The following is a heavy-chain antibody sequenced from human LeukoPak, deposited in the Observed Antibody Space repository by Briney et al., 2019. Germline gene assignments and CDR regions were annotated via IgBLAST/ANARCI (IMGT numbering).Heavy chain of an antibody. CDR3: AKDPSITIFGVQGGFDP. J-gene: IGHJ5*02. V-gene: IGHV3-23*01. CDR1: GFTFSSYA. CDR2: ISGSGGST. Sequence: GRSLRLSCAASGFTFSSYAMHWVRQAPGKGLEWVSAISGSGGSTYYADSVKGRFTISRDNSKNTLYLQMNSLRAEDTAVYYCAKDPSITIFGVQGGFDPWGQGTLVTVSS. D-gene: IGHD3-3*01.